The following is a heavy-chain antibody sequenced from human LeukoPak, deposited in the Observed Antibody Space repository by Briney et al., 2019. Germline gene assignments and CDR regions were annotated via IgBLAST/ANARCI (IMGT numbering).Heavy chain of an antibody. CDR1: GYTFTSYA. D-gene: IGHD6-19*01. J-gene: IGHJ4*02. V-gene: IGHV1-3*01. CDR3: ARVFRQWLVSPDY. Sequence: GASVKVSCKASGYTFTSYAMHWVRQAPGQRLEWMGWINAGNGNTKYSQKFQGRVTITRDTSASTAYMELSSLRSEDTAVYYCARVFRQWLVSPDYWGQGTLVTVSS. CDR2: INAGNGNT.